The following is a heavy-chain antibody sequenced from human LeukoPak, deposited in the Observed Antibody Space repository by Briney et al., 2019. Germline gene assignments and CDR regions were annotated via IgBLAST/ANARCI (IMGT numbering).Heavy chain of an antibody. CDR2: INPNSGGT. Sequence: ASVKVSCKASGYTFTGYYMHWVRQAPGQGLEWMGWINPNSGGTNYAQKFQGRVTMTTDTSTSTAYMELRSLRSDDTAVYYCARDGGGISDYWGQGTLVTVSS. V-gene: IGHV1-2*02. CDR1: GYTFTGYY. D-gene: IGHD3-16*01. CDR3: ARDGGGISDY. J-gene: IGHJ4*02.